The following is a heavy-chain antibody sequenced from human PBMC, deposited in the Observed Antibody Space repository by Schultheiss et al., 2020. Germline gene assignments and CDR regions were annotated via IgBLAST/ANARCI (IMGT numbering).Heavy chain of an antibody. Sequence: SATLSLTCTVSGGSISSGGYYWSWIRQHPGKGLEWIGYIYYSGSTYYNPSLKSRVTISVDTSKNQFSLKMTSVTAADTALYYCARDTLGITAAGVYWGQGTLVTGYS. V-gene: IGHV4-31*03. CDR3: ARDTLGITAAGVY. CDR1: GGSISSGGYY. J-gene: IGHJ4*02. D-gene: IGHD6-13*01. CDR2: IYYSGST.